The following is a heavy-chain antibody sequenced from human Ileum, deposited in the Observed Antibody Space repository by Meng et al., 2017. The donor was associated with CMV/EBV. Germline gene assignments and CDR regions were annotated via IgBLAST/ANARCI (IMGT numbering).Heavy chain of an antibody. D-gene: IGHD3-22*01. CDR3: ARTTKARTSYYDTFDY. J-gene: IGHJ4*02. Sequence: QITLKESGPTVVKPTQTLTLTCTFSGFSLTRGVGVGWIRQPPGKALEWLAAVFWDDDKHYSPSLKSRLSIIKDTSNNQVFLTMTNVDPVDTASYYCARTTKARTSYYDTFDYRGQGTLVTVSS. CDR1: GFSLTRGVG. CDR2: VFWDDDK. V-gene: IGHV2-5*02.